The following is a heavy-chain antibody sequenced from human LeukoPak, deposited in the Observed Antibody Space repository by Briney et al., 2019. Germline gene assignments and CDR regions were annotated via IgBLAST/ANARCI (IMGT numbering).Heavy chain of an antibody. CDR2: IYAGGNT. Sequence: PGGSLRLSCAASEFTVSNSYMSWVRQAPGKGLEWVSIIYAGGNTYYADSVKGRFTISRENSKNTVSLQINSLRAEDTAVYYCARTRSYSFDYWGRGTLVTISS. D-gene: IGHD2-15*01. V-gene: IGHV3-66*01. J-gene: IGHJ4*02. CDR3: ARTRSYSFDY. CDR1: EFTVSNSY.